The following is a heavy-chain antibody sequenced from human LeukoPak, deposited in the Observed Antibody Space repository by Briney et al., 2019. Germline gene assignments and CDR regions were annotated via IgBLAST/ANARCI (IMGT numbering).Heavy chain of an antibody. Sequence: GGSLRLSCAASGFIFSNHGMNWVRQAPGKGLEWVSGISGDAGRTYYADSVKGRFTISRDNSKNTLYLQMNSLRAEDTAIYYCAKDRAWGAFAYWGQGTLVTVSS. D-gene: IGHD1-26*01. CDR1: GFIFSNHG. CDR2: ISGDAGRT. CDR3: AKDRAWGAFAY. V-gene: IGHV3-23*01. J-gene: IGHJ4*02.